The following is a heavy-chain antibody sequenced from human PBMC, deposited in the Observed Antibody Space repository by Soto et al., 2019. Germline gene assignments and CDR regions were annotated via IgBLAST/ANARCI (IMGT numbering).Heavy chain of an antibody. J-gene: IGHJ4*02. CDR1: GFTFYDYA. CDR3: AKDIMGDYGIIYYFDY. Sequence: GGSLRLSCAASGFTFYDYAMHWVRQAPGKGLEWVSGISWNSGSIGYADSVKGRFTISRDNAKNSLYLQMNSLRAEDTALYYCAKDIMGDYGIIYYFDYWGQGTLVTVS. CDR2: ISWNSGSI. V-gene: IGHV3-9*01. D-gene: IGHD2-21*01.